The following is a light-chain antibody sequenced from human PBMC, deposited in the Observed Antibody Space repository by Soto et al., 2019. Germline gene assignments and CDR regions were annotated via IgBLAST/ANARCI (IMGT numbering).Light chain of an antibody. V-gene: IGKV1-5*03. J-gene: IGKJ4*01. Sequence: DIQMTQSPSTLSASVGDRVTITCRASQGISTWLAWYQQKPGKAPKLLIYKASSLEGGVPSRFSGSGSGTEFNITVSSLQSDDFAPYYCQQYNTYPLTFGGGTPVEIK. CDR2: KAS. CDR1: QGISTW. CDR3: QQYNTYPLT.